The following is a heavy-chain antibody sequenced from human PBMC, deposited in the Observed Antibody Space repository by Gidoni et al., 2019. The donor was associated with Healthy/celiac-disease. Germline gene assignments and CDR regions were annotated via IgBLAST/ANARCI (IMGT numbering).Heavy chain of an antibody. CDR1: GGSFSGYY. CDR3: ARGLPWFDP. V-gene: IGHV4-34*01. J-gene: IGHJ5*02. Sequence: QVQLQQWGAGLLKPSETLSLPCAVYGGSFSGYYWSWIRQPPGKGLEWIGEINHSGSTNYNPSLKSRVTISVDTSKNQFSLKLSSVTAADTAVYYCARGLPWFDPWGQGTLVTVSS. CDR2: INHSGST.